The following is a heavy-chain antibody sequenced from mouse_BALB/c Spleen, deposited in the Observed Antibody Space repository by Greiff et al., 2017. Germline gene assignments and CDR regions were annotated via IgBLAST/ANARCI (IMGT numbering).Heavy chain of an antibody. CDR3: TRSVTTATWFAY. CDR2: IDPETGGT. V-gene: IGHV1-15*01. CDR1: GYTFTDYE. J-gene: IGHJ3*01. D-gene: IGHD1-2*01. Sequence: QVQLKESGAELVRPGASVTLSCKASGYTFTDYEMHWVKQTPVHGLEWIGAIDPETGGTAYNQKFKGKATLTADKSSSTAYMELRSLTSEDSAVYYCTRSVTTATWFAYWGQGTLVTVSA.